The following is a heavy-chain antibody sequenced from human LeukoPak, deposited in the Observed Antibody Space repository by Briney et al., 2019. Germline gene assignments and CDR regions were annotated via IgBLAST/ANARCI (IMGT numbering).Heavy chain of an antibody. CDR3: ARGWGLKAYCGGDCYSPRGAFDI. D-gene: IGHD2-21*02. J-gene: IGHJ3*02. CDR2: IYYSGST. CDR1: GGSISSYY. Sequence: SETLSLTCTVSGGSISSYYWSWIRQPPGKGLEWIGYIYYSGSTNYNPSLKSRVTISVDTSKNQFSLKLSSVTAADTAVYYCARGWGLKAYCGGDCYSPRGAFDIWGQGTMVTVSS. V-gene: IGHV4-59*01.